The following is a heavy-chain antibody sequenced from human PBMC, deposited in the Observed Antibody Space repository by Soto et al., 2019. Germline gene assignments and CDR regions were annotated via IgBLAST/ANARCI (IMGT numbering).Heavy chain of an antibody. CDR3: ARRVYSGTCPSYFDY. Sequence: SETLSLTCTVSGGSISSRSYYWGWIRQPPGKGLEWIGSVYSSGSTYYNPSLKSRITMSVDTSKSQFSLKLSSVTAADTAVYYCARRVYSGTCPSYFDYWGQGTLVTVSS. CDR2: VYSSGST. J-gene: IGHJ4*02. D-gene: IGHD1-26*01. CDR1: GGSISSRSYY. V-gene: IGHV4-39*01.